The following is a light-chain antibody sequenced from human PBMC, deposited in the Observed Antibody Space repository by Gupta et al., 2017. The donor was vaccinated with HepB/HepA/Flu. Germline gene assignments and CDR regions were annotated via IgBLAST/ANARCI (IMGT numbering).Light chain of an antibody. CDR1: RSDIGSYSL. V-gene: IGLV2-23*02. CDR2: AVT. CDR3: CSFAGSGTVV. J-gene: IGLJ3*02. Sequence: QSVLTQPASVSGSPGQSITISCTGTRSDIGSYSLVSWFQQHPGQAPKLIIYAVTKRPSGISHRFSASKSGSTASLTISALQTEDAAHYFCCSFAGSGTVVFGGGTQLTV.